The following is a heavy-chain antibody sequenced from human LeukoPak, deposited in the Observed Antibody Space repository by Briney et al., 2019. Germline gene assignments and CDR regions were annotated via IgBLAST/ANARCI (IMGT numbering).Heavy chain of an antibody. CDR3: ARDQGGYSSSWYQKGWFDP. CDR2: IYTSGST. V-gene: IGHV4-4*07. J-gene: IGHJ5*02. D-gene: IGHD6-13*01. CDR1: GGSISSYY. Sequence: SETLSLTCTVSGGSISSYYWNWIRQPAGKGLEWIGRIYTSGSTNYNPSLKSRVTMSVDTSKNQFSLKLSSVTAADTAVYYCARDQGGYSSSWYQKGWFDPWGQGTLVTVSS.